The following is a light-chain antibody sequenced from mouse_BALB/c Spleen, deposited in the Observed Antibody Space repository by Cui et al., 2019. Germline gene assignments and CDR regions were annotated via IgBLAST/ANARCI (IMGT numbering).Light chain of an antibody. CDR1: SSVSY. CDR3: QQWSSYPRT. Sequence: QIVLTQSPAIMSASPGEKVTMTCSASSSVSYMYWYQQKPGSSTRLLIYDTSNLASGVPVRFSGSGSGTSYSLTISRMEAEDAVTYYCQQWSSYPRTFGGGTKLEIK. J-gene: IGKJ1*01. V-gene: IGKV4-55*01. CDR2: DTS.